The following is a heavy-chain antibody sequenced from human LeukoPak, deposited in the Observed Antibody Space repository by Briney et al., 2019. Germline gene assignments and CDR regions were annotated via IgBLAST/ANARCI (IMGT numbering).Heavy chain of an antibody. J-gene: IGHJ3*02. CDR3: TTTTVTTDDAFDI. CDR2: ISGSGGST. CDR1: GFTFSSYA. Sequence: GGSLRLSCAASGFTFSSYAMSWVRQAPGKGLEWVSAISGSGGSTYYADSVKGRFTISRDNSKNTLYLQMNSLRAEDTAVYYCTTTTVTTDDAFDIWGQGTMVTVSS. V-gene: IGHV3-23*01. D-gene: IGHD4-17*01.